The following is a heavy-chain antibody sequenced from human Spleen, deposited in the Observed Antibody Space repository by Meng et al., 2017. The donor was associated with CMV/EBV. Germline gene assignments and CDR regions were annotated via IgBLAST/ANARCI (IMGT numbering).Heavy chain of an antibody. V-gene: IGHV4-39*07. D-gene: IGHD6-13*01. CDR3: ARGKAAGFDY. Sequence: SETLSLTCTVSGGSISTSSYYWGWIRQPPGKGLDWIGIIFYSGSTYYSTSLKSRITMSVDTSQNQFSLKLSSVTAADTAVYYCARGKAAGFDYWGQGTLVTVSS. J-gene: IGHJ4*02. CDR2: IFYSGST. CDR1: GGSISTSSYY.